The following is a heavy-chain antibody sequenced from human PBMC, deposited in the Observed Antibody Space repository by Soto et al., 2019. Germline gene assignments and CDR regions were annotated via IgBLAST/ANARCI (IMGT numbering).Heavy chain of an antibody. D-gene: IGHD6-13*01. V-gene: IGHV1-46*01. CDR1: GYTFTGYY. CDR3: ARVHSSSWYVPVIRGHYYGMDV. CDR2: INPSGGST. Sequence: GASVKVSCKASGYTFTGYYMHWVRQAPGQGLEWMGIINPSGGSTSYAQKFQGRVTMTGDTSTSTVYMELSSLRSEDTAVYYCARVHSSSWYVPVIRGHYYGMDVWGQGTTVTVSS. J-gene: IGHJ6*02.